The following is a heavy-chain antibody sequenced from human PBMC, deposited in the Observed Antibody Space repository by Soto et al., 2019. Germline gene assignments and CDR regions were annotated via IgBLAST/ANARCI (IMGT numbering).Heavy chain of an antibody. CDR1: GGSISSGGYY. CDR3: ARAPIRGHQVEGQPPTSQTLDY. J-gene: IGHJ4*02. V-gene: IGHV4-31*03. Sequence: LSLTCTVSGGSISSGGYYWSWIRQHPGKGLEWIGYIYYSGSTYYNPSLKSRVTISVDTSKNQLSLRLTSVTAADTAVYYCARAPIRGHQVEGQPPTSQTLDYWGQGMLVTVSS. D-gene: IGHD1-26*01. CDR2: IYYSGST.